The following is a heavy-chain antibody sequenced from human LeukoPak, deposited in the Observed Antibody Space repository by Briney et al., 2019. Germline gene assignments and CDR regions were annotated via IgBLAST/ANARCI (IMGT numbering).Heavy chain of an antibody. D-gene: IGHD6-19*01. CDR2: ISAHNGNT. CDR3: ARDSSGWFGDY. V-gene: IGHV1-18*01. Sequence: ASVRVSCKASGFTFISYGITWVRQAPGQGLEWMGWISAHNGNTNYAQNLQGRVTITTDTSTSTAYMELRSLRSDDTAVYYCARDSSGWFGDYWGQGTLVTVSS. J-gene: IGHJ4*02. CDR1: GFTFISYG.